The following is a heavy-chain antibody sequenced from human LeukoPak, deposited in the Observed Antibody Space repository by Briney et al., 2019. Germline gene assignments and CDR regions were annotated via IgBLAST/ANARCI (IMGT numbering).Heavy chain of an antibody. V-gene: IGHV1-18*01. CDR1: GYTFTSYG. D-gene: IGHD2-15*01. CDR2: ISAYNGNT. CDR3: ARLDCSGGSCYIFDY. J-gene: IGHJ4*02. Sequence: ASVKVSCKASGYTFTSYGISWVRQAPGQGLEWMGWISAYNGNTNYAQKLQGRVTMTTDTSTSTAYMELRSLRPDDTAVYYCARLDCSGGSCYIFDYWGQGTLVTVSS.